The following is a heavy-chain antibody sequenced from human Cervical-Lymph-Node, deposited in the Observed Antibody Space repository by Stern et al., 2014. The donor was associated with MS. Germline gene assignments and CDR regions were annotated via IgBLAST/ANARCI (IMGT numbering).Heavy chain of an antibody. V-gene: IGHV2-5*02. D-gene: IGHD6-13*01. CDR2: IYWDDDD. Sequence: QVTLRESGPTLVKPTQTLTLTCNFSGFSLTSSGVGVGWIRQPPGKALEWLALIYWDDDDRYSPSLRSRLTITKDTSKNQVVLIMTDMNPVDTATYFCAREIAAVVPFDYWGQGIFVTVSS. J-gene: IGHJ4*02. CDR3: AREIAAVVPFDY. CDR1: GFSLTSSGVG.